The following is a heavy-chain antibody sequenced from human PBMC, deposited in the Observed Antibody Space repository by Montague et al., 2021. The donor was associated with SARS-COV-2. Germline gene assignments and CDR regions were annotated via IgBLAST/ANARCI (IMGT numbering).Heavy chain of an antibody. J-gene: IGHJ4*02. D-gene: IGHD2-15*01. V-gene: IGHV3-13*01. CDR2: IGTPGDT. CDR3: ARGGYCSGSNCLYFDS. CDR1: GFTFNTYD. Sequence: SLRLSCAASGFTFNTYDMHWVRQATGKGLEWVSSIGTPGDTYYPGSVNGRFTISRENAKNSLYLQMNSLRAGDTAVYYCARGGYCSGSNCLYFDSWGQGTLVTVSS.